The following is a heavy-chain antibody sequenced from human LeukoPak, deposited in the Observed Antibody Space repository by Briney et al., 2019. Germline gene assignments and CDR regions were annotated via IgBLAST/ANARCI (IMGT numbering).Heavy chain of an antibody. Sequence: PGESLRLSCAASGFTFSFYSMNWVRQAPGKGLEWLSYISGSGSIVYYADSVKGRITISRDNAKNSLYLQMSSLRAEDTAVYYCARMSSRAFDMWGQGTMVTVSS. CDR3: ARMSSRAFDM. J-gene: IGHJ3*02. V-gene: IGHV3-48*01. CDR1: GFTFSFYS. CDR2: ISGSGSIV.